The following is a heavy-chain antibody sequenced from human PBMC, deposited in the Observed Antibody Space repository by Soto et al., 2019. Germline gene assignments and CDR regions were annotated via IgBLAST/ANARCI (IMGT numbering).Heavy chain of an antibody. CDR2: MNPNSGNT. CDR3: ARERSAAGTGWFDP. D-gene: IGHD6-13*01. V-gene: IGHV1-8*01. Sequence: QVQLVQSGAEVKKPGASVKVSCKASGYAFTSYDIDWVRQATGQGLEWMGWMNPNSGNTGYAQKFQGRVTMTRNTSISTAYMELSSLRSEDTAVYFCARERSAAGTGWFDPWGQGTLVTVSS. J-gene: IGHJ5*02. CDR1: GYAFTSYD.